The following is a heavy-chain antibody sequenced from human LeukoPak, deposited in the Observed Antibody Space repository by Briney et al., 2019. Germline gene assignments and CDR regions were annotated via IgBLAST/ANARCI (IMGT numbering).Heavy chain of an antibody. CDR1: GGTFSSYA. V-gene: IGHV1-69*13. CDR3: AKSLTVQLEDSDAFDI. J-gene: IGHJ3*02. Sequence: ASVKVSCKASGGTFSSYAISWVRQAPGQGLEWMGGIIPIFGTANYAQKFQGRVTITADESTSTAYMELSGLRSDDTAVYYCAKSLTVQLEDSDAFDIWGQGTMVTVSS. D-gene: IGHD1-1*01. CDR2: IIPIFGTA.